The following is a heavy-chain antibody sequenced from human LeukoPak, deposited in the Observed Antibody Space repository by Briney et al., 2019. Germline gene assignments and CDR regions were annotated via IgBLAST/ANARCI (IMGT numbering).Heavy chain of an antibody. CDR2: ISGSGGST. Sequence: PGGSLRLSCAASGFTFSSYAMSWVRQAPGKGLEWVSAISGSGGSTYYADSVKGRFTISRDNSKNTLYLQMNSLSAEDTAVYYCAKAGFPEGGIVVVPAADNWFDPWGQGTLVTVSS. J-gene: IGHJ5*02. CDR3: AKAGFPEGGIVVVPAADNWFDP. V-gene: IGHV3-23*01. D-gene: IGHD2-2*01. CDR1: GFTFSSYA.